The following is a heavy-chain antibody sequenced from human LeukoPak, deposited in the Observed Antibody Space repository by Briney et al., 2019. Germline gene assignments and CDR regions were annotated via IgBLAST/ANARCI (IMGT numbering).Heavy chain of an antibody. D-gene: IGHD3-10*01. V-gene: IGHV1-69*13. Sequence: GASVKVSCKASGGTFSSYAISWVRQAPGQGLEWMGGIIPIFGTANYARKFQGRVTITADESTSTAYMELSSLRSEDTAVYYCAFRELRGVIITSLDYWGQGTLVTVSS. CDR2: IIPIFGTA. CDR3: AFRELRGVIITSLDY. CDR1: GGTFSSYA. J-gene: IGHJ4*02.